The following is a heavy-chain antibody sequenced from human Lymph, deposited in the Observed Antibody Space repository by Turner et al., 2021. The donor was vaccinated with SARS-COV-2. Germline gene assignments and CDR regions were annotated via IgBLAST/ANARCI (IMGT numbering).Heavy chain of an antibody. D-gene: IGHD5-18*01. CDR3: ARDLDTAGGMDV. Sequence: EVQLVESGGGLVQPGGSLRLSCAASGITVSRNYMSWVRLAPGKGLEWVSVIYSGGSSYYADSVKGRFTISRHNSKNTLYLQMNSLRAEDTAVYYCARDLDTAGGMDVWGQGTTVTVSS. CDR1: GITVSRNY. V-gene: IGHV3-53*04. CDR2: IYSGGSS. J-gene: IGHJ6*02.